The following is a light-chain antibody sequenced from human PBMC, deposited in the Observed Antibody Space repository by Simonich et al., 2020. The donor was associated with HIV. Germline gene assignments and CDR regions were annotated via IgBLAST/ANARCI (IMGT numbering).Light chain of an antibody. J-gene: IGLJ2*01. CDR1: SSDVGGYNS. CDR3: NSYTSSRTVV. V-gene: IGLV2-14*03. CDR2: DVS. Sequence: QSALTQSASVSGSPGQSITLSCAGTSSDVGGYNSVSWYQQHPGKAPKLMIYDVSYRPSGVSNRFSGSKSGNTASLTISGLQAEDEADYHCNSYTSSRTVVFGGGTKLTVL.